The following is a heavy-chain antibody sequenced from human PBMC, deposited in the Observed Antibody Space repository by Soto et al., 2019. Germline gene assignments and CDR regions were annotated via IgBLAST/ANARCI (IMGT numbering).Heavy chain of an antibody. J-gene: IGHJ4*02. D-gene: IGHD6-19*01. V-gene: IGHV3-9*01. CDR3: ATGSSGWKTPPLYDY. CDR2: ISWNSGSI. CDR1: GFTFDDYA. Sequence: PGGSLRLSCAASGFTFDDYAMHWVRQAPGKGLEWVSGISWNSGSIGYADSVKGRFTISRDNAKNSLYLQMNSLRAEDTALYYCATGSSGWKTPPLYDYWGQGTLVTVSS.